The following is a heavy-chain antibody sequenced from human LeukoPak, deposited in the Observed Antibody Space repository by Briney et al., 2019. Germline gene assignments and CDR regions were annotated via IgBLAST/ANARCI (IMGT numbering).Heavy chain of an antibody. Sequence: PGGSLGLSCVSSGFTLSRYGMHWVRPAPDKGVEWVAVISYDGSNRYYADSLKGRFTISRDNSKNTLYLQMNSLRAEDTAVYFCAKDLSPGPLWPKPYYWGQGTLVTVSS. CDR2: ISYDGSNR. CDR3: AKDLSPGPLWPKPYY. CDR1: GFTLSRYG. V-gene: IGHV3-30*18. D-gene: IGHD3-16*01. J-gene: IGHJ4*02.